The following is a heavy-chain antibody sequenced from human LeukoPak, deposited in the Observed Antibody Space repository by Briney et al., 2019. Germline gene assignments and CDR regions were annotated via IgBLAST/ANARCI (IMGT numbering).Heavy chain of an antibody. CDR2: ISTDGSYV. Sequence: GGSLRLSCAASGFTFSNFGLPWVPQAPGKGREWVALISTDGSYVNYADSVKGRFTISRDNSKNTLYLQMNSLRTEDTAVYYCAKDSSISWFGGDNQWGQGTLVTVSS. J-gene: IGHJ4*02. CDR3: AKDSSISWFGGDNQ. D-gene: IGHD3-10*01. CDR1: GFTFSNFG. V-gene: IGHV3-30*18.